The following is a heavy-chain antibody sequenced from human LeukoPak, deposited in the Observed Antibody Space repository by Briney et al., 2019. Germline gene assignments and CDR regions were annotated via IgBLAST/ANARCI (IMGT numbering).Heavy chain of an antibody. D-gene: IGHD6-19*01. CDR1: GFTFSSYA. V-gene: IGHV3-23*01. CDR2: VSAGAKT. CDR3: AKIGGWSLDY. Sequence: PGGSLRLSCAVSGFTFSSYAMSWLRQAPGKGLEWVSIVSAGAKTYYSDSVKGRFTISRDNSKNTLYLLMNSLRTEDTAVYYCAKIGGWSLDYWGQGTLVTVSS. J-gene: IGHJ4*02.